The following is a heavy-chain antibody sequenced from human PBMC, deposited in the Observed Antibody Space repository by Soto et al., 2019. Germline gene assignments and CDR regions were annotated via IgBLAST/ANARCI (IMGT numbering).Heavy chain of an antibody. CDR1: GGSISSSSYF. CDR3: ARQRAVAARPVWFDP. J-gene: IGHJ5*02. V-gene: IGHV4-39*01. CDR2: IHYTGST. Sequence: PSETLSLTCTVSGGSISSSSYFWDWIRQPPGKGLEWIGSIHYTGSTYYNPFLQSRVTISVDTSKNQFSLKLTPVTAADTAVYYCARQRAVAARPVWFDPWGQGTLVTVSS. D-gene: IGHD6-6*01.